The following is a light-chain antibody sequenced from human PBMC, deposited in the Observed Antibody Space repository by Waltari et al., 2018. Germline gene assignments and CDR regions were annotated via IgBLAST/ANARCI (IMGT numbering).Light chain of an antibody. CDR3: QTADSSGTVV. V-gene: IGLV3-25*03. CDR1: ALPKQY. J-gene: IGLJ2*01. CDR2: KDK. Sequence: SNELTQSPSVSVSPGQTARHSCSPVALPKQYAYWYQQKPGQAPILVRYKDKERPSGIPERFSASSSGTTATLTISGVQAEDEADYYCQTADSSGTVVFGGGTKLTVL.